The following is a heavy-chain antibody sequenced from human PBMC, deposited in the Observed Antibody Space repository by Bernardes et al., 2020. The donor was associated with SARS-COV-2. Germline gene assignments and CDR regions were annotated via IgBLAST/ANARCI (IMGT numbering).Heavy chain of an antibody. CDR1: GFSLSTSGVG. D-gene: IGHD3-10*01. J-gene: IGHJ3*02. CDR2: IYWDDDK. CDR3: TQITMVQTRDAFDI. Sequence: SGPTLVKPTQTLTLTCTFSGFSLSTSGVGVGWIRQPPGKALEWLALIYWDDDKRYSPSLKSRLTITKDTSKNQVVLTMTNMDPVDTATYYCTQITMVQTRDAFDIWGQGTMVTVSS. V-gene: IGHV2-5*02.